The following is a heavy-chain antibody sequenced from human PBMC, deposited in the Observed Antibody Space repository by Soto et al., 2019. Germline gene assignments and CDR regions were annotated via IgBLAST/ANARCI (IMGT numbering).Heavy chain of an antibody. D-gene: IGHD3-22*01. CDR2: IYPGDSDT. CDR3: VSHTNYYDSNGYIDY. CDR1: VYRFTSYW. J-gene: IGHJ4*02. V-gene: IGHV5-51*01. Sequence: GESLKISCKSSVYRFTSYWIGWVRQMPGKGLEWMGIIYPGDSDTRYSPSFQGQVIISADKSTSTAYLQWSRLKASDTAMYFCVSHTNYYDSNGYIDYWGQGTLVTVSS.